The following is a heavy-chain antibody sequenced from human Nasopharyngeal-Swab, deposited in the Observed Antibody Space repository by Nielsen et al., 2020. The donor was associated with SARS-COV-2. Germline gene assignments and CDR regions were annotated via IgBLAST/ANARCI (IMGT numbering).Heavy chain of an antibody. V-gene: IGHV4-59*01. J-gene: IGHJ5*02. CDR2: IYYSGST. Sequence: WIRQPPGQGLEWIGYIYYSGSTNYNPSLKSRVTISVDTSKNQFSLKLSSVTAADTAVYYCARAHIVVVPAHNWFDPWGQGTLVTVSS. D-gene: IGHD2-2*01. CDR3: ARAHIVVVPAHNWFDP.